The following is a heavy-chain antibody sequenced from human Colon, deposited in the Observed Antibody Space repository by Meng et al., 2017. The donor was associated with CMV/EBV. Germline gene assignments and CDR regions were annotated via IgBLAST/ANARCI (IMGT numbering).Heavy chain of an antibody. CDR3: ARGYSGTSS. J-gene: IGHJ4*02. CDR2: IYSGGST. Sequence: QVVGSGGDLGQPGGSLRLSCAASGFTVSSTHMSWVRQAPGKGLEWVSVIYSGGSTFYADSVKGRFTISRDNSKNTLYLQMNSLSAEDTAVYYCARGYSGTSSWGQGTLVTVSS. D-gene: IGHD1-26*01. CDR1: GFTVSSTH. V-gene: IGHV3-66*01.